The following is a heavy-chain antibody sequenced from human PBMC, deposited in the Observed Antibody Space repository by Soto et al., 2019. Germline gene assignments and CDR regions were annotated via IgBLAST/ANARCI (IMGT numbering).Heavy chain of an antibody. CDR3: TRSGTYLASFEH. CDR1: GDSITRGTYY. Sequence: QVQLQESGPGLVKPSQTLSLTCTVSGDSITRGTYYWSWIRQHPGKGLEWIGYIYYSGSTYYSPPLKSRVTILVDTSENQFSLKLTSVTAADTAVYYCTRSGTYLASFEHWGQGTPVTVSP. V-gene: IGHV4-31*06. D-gene: IGHD3-10*01. J-gene: IGHJ4*02. CDR2: IYYSGST.